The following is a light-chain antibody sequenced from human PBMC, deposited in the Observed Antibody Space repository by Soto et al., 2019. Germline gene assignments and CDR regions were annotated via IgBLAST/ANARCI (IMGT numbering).Light chain of an antibody. V-gene: IGLV2-14*03. Sequence: QSALTQPASVSGSPGQSITISCNGTSSDVGGYNYVSWYQHHPGKAPKLIVYDVSNRPSGVSIRFSGSKSDNTASLTISGRHPADEADYQCRSYTTRSTRQSVFGSGTK. CDR1: SSDVGGYNY. CDR2: DVS. CDR3: RSYTTRSTRQSV. J-gene: IGLJ1*01.